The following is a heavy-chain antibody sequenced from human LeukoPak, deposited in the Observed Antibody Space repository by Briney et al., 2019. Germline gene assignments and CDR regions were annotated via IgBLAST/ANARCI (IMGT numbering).Heavy chain of an antibody. CDR1: GFTFSSYG. CDR2: IRYDGSNK. D-gene: IGHD6-13*01. V-gene: IGHV3-30*02. Sequence: GGSLRLSCAASGFTFSSYGMHWVRQAPGKGLEWVAFIRYDGSNKYYADSVKGRFTISRDNSKNTLYPQMNSLRAEDTAVYYCAKTQGKQPPHYWGQGALVTVSS. CDR3: AKTQGKQPPHY. J-gene: IGHJ4*02.